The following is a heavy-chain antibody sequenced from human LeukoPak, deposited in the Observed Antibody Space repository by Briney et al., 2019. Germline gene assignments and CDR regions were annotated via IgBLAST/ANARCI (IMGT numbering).Heavy chain of an antibody. V-gene: IGHV4-39*01. Sequence: PSETLSLTCTVSGGSIRSSSYHWGWIRQPPGKGLEWIGSAYHSGSTSHNPSLRSRVTISVDTSKNLFSLNLSSVTAADTAVYYRVGFFYGEAKNWGQGTLVSVSS. CDR3: VGFFYGEAKN. CDR1: GGSIRSSSYH. J-gene: IGHJ4*02. D-gene: IGHD2/OR15-2a*01. CDR2: AYHSGST.